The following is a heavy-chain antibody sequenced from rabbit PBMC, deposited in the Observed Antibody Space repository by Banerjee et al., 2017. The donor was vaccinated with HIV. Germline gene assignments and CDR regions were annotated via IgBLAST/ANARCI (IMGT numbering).Heavy chain of an antibody. V-gene: IGHV1S45*01. CDR2: IDVSSGST. D-gene: IGHD4-1*01. J-gene: IGHJ4*01. CDR3: ARDSAGREDFNL. CDR1: GFSFSSGYD. Sequence: QEQLVESGGGLVQPEGSLTLTCTASGFSFSSGYDMCWVRQAPGKGPEWIACIDVSSGSTHYASWAKGRFTISKTSSTTVTLQMTSLTAADTATYFCARDSAGREDFNLWGQGTLVTVS.